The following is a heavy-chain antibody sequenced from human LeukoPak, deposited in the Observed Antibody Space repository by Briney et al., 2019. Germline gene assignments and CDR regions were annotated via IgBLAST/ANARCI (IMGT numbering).Heavy chain of an antibody. V-gene: IGHV1-2*02. CDR3: ATGAQYGLRGVAYFYYMHV. CDR2: VNPRNGDT. CDR1: GYPFTGYY. Sequence: ASVKVSCKASGYPFTGYYVHWVRQAPGHGLEWMGWVNPRNGDTHSAQKFQGRVSMTGDTSITTAYMELSSLTSDDTAVYYCATGAQYGLRGVAYFYYMHVWGTGTTVTVSS. D-gene: IGHD3-10*01. J-gene: IGHJ6*03.